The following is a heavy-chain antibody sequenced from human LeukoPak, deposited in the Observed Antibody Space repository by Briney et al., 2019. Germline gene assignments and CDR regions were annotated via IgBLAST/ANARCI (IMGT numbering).Heavy chain of an antibody. CDR1: GFTFSSYG. CDR3: AKKKSYYEVGSGYGMDV. Sequence: PGGSLRLSCAASGFTFSSYGMHWVRQAPGKGLEWVAVISYDGSNKYYADSVKGRFTISRDNSKNTLYLQMNSLRAEDTAVYYCAKKKSYYEVGSGYGMDVWGQGTTVTVSS. CDR2: ISYDGSNK. V-gene: IGHV3-30*18. D-gene: IGHD3-22*01. J-gene: IGHJ6*02.